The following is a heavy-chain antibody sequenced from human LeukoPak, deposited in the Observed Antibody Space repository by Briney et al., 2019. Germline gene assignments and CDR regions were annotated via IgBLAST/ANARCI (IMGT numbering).Heavy chain of an antibody. CDR1: GSSFSRYE. Sequence: GGSLRLSCAASGSSFSRYEMNWVRQAPGKGLEWVSYISSSGTTIYYADSVKGRFTISRDNAKNSLYLQMNSLRVEDTAVYYCAGAEKESSGYYYYWGQGTLVTVSS. V-gene: IGHV3-48*03. CDR2: ISSSGTTI. CDR3: AGAEKESSGYYYY. J-gene: IGHJ4*02. D-gene: IGHD3-22*01.